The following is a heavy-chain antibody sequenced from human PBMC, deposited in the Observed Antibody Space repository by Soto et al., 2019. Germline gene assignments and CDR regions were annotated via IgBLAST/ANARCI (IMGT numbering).Heavy chain of an antibody. D-gene: IGHD2-15*01. CDR2: ISGSGGST. CDR3: AKPAPYCSGGSCYSNYFDY. J-gene: IGHJ4*02. CDR1: GFTFSSYA. V-gene: IGHV3-23*01. Sequence: GVSLRLSCAASGFTFSSYAMSWVRQAPGKGLEWVSAISGSGGSTYYADSVKGRFTISRDNSKNTLYLQMNSLRAEDTAVYYCAKPAPYCSGGSCYSNYFDYWGQGTLVTVSS.